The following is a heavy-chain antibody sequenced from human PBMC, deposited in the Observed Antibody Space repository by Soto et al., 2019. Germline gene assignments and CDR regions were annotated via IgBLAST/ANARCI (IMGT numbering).Heavy chain of an antibody. V-gene: IGHV3-23*01. CDR1: GFNFSHYT. D-gene: IGHD2-21*02. Sequence: PGGSLRLSCVASGFNFSHYTLNWVRRAPGKGLEWVSTISDRPTGHTHYAESVRGRFTISRDDSRDTVFLQMDSLRAEDTAVYYCTTRMTAHFDYWGQGVLVTVSS. CDR2: ISDRPTGHT. CDR3: TTRMTAHFDY. J-gene: IGHJ4*02.